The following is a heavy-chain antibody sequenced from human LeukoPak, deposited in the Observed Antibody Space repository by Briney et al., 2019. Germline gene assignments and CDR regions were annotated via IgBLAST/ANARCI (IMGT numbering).Heavy chain of an antibody. CDR3: ARWGYSSSRSLYYYYMDV. Sequence: GASVTVSCKVSGYTLTELSMHWVRQAPGQGLEWMGGIIPIFGTANYAQKFQGRVTITADESTSTAYMELSSLRSEDTAVYYCARWGYSSSRSLYYYYMDVWGKGTTVTVSS. V-gene: IGHV1-69*13. CDR2: IIPIFGTA. D-gene: IGHD6-6*01. J-gene: IGHJ6*03. CDR1: GYTLTELS.